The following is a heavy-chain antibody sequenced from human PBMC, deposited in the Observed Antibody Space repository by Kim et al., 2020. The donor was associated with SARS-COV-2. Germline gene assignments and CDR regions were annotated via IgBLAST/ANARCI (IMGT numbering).Heavy chain of an antibody. CDR2: IYYSGST. CDR3: ARGITMVRGVIKSHYFDY. J-gene: IGHJ4*02. Sequence: SETLSLTCTVSGGSISSGGYYWSWIRQHPGKGLEWIGYIYYSGSTYYNPSLKSRVTISVDTSKNQFSLKLSSVTAADTAVYYCARGITMVRGVIKSHYFDYWGQGTLVTVSS. V-gene: IGHV4-31*03. CDR1: GGSISSGGYY. D-gene: IGHD3-10*01.